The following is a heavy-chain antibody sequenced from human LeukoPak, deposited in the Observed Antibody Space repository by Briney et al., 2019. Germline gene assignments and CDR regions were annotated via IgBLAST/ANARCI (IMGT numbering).Heavy chain of an antibody. Sequence: GGSLRLSCAASGFTFSSYSMNWVRQAPGKGLEWVSYIRSSSSDIYYADSVKGRFTISRDNAKNSLYLQMNSLRAEDTAVYYCARGGTYSSGWYFDYWGQGTLVTVSS. CDR1: GFTFSSYS. J-gene: IGHJ4*02. CDR3: ARGGTYSSGWYFDY. D-gene: IGHD6-19*01. V-gene: IGHV3-21*01. CDR2: IRSSSSDI.